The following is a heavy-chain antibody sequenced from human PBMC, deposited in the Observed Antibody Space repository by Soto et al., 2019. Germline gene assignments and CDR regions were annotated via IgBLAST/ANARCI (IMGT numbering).Heavy chain of an antibody. J-gene: IGHJ4*02. CDR1: GFTFSSYA. V-gene: IGHV3-23*01. Sequence: GGSLRLSCAASGFTFSSYAMSWVRQAPGKGLEWVSAISGSGGSTYYADSVKGRFTISRDNSKNTLYLQMNSLRAEDTAVYYCAKAEFQYLIVAEHYYFAYWGKGSLVPVAS. CDR3: AKAEFQYLIVAEHYYFAY. CDR2: ISGSGGST. D-gene: IGHD5-12*01.